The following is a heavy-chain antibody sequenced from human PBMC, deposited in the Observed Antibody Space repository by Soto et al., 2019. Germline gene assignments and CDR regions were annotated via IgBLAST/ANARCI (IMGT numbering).Heavy chain of an antibody. CDR1: GFTFSNYW. CDR2: IKNDGTST. Sequence: GSLRLSCAASGFTFSNYWMRWVRQVPGKGLLWVSCIKNDGTSTVYADPVKGRFTISRDNAKNTLYLQMDNLRAEDTAVYYCTRGGNYSMDVWGQGTTVTVSS. J-gene: IGHJ6*02. CDR3: TRGGNYSMDV. V-gene: IGHV3-74*01.